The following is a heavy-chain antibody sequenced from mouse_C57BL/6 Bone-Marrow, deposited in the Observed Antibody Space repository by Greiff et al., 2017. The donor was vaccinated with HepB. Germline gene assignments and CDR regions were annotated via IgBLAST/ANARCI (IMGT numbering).Heavy chain of an antibody. CDR1: GFTFSSYA. Sequence: EVQRVESGGGLVKPGGSLKLSCAASGFTFSSYAMSWVRQTPEKRLEWVATISDGGSYTYYPDNVKGRFTISRDNAKNNLYLQMSHLKSEDTAMYYCATSYYSNLFAYWGQGTLVTVSA. J-gene: IGHJ3*01. D-gene: IGHD2-5*01. V-gene: IGHV5-4*01. CDR3: ATSYYSNLFAY. CDR2: ISDGGSYT.